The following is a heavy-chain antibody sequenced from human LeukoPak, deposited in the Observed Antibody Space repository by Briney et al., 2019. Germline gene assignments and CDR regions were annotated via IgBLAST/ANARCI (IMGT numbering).Heavy chain of an antibody. V-gene: IGHV4-34*01. CDR1: GGSFSGYY. CDR2: VSHSGTT. CDR3: ATSGWNGGGGFDP. Sequence: SEALSLTCDVSGGSFSGYYWSWIRQPPGKGLEWIGEVSHSGTTNYNPSLKSRVSMSIGASSTQFSLIMTSVTAADTAVCYCATSGWNGGGGFDPWGQGTLVIVSS. D-gene: IGHD3-16*01. J-gene: IGHJ5*02.